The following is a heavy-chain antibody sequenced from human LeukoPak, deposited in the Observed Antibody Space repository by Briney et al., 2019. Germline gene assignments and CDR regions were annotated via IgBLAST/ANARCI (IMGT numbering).Heavy chain of an antibody. CDR2: IHYSGST. Sequence: SETLSLTCTVSCGSISRYYWSWIRQPPGKGLEWIGYIHYSGSTNSNPSLKSRVTISVDTSKNQFSLKLRSVTAADTAVYYCARDLDNSGWYVFDNWGQGDLVTVSS. CDR1: CGSISRYY. J-gene: IGHJ4*02. V-gene: IGHV4-59*01. CDR3: ARDLDNSGWYVFDN. D-gene: IGHD6-19*01.